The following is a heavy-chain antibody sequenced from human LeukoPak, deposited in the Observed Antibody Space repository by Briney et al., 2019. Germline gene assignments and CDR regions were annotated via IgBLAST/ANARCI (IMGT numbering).Heavy chain of an antibody. CDR1: GFTFSSYG. CDR3: ARGRSTVTTTYGMDV. V-gene: IGHV3-33*01. J-gene: IGHJ6*02. D-gene: IGHD4-17*01. CDR2: VWYDGSNK. Sequence: PGGSLRLSCAASGFTFSSYGMHWVRQAPGKGLEWVAVVWYDGSNKYYADSVKGRFTISRDNSKNTLYLQMNSLRAEDTAVYYCARGRSTVTTTYGMDVWGQGTTVTVSS.